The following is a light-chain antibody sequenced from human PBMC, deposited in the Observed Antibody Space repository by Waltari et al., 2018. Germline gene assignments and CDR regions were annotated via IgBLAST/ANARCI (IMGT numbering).Light chain of an antibody. Sequence: EIALTQSLGTLSVPIGGRATVACRASQSVSRALAWDQQTPGQAPRLLIYGASTRATGIPVRFSGSGSGTDFGLAISRLEPDDFAVYGCQRYLRLPVTFGQGTTVEI. CDR2: GAS. CDR1: QSVSRA. CDR3: QRYLRLPVT. V-gene: IGKV3-20*01. J-gene: IGKJ1*01.